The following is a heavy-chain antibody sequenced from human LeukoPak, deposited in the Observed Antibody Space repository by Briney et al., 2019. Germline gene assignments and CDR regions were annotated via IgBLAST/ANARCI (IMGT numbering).Heavy chain of an antibody. Sequence: ASVKVSCKASGGTFSSYAISWVRQAPGQGLEWMGRIIPILGIANYAQKFQGRVTITADKSTSTAYMELSSLRSEDTAVYYCARDGTEGTGGYHDYWGQGTLVTVSS. CDR2: IIPILGIA. J-gene: IGHJ4*02. CDR3: ARDGTEGTGGYHDY. CDR1: GGTFSSYA. V-gene: IGHV1-69*04. D-gene: IGHD3-16*02.